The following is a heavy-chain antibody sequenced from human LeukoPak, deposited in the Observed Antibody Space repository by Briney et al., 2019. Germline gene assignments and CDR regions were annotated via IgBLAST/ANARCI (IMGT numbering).Heavy chain of an antibody. V-gene: IGHV3-48*03. Sequence: GGSLRLSCAASGFTFSSYEMNWVRQAPGKGLEWVSYISSSGSTIYYADSVKGRFTISRDNAKNSLYLQMNSLRAEDTAVYYCARAEGLERPDSWGQGTLVTVSS. CDR1: GFTFSSYE. CDR2: ISSSGSTI. D-gene: IGHD1-1*01. J-gene: IGHJ4*02. CDR3: ARAEGLERPDS.